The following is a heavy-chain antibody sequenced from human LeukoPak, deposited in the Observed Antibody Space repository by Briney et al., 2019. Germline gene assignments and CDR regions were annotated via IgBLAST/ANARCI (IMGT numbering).Heavy chain of an antibody. D-gene: IGHD1-1*01. Sequence: GGSLRLSCAASGFTFSHYTMNWVRQAPGKGLEWVSSISTSSSFIHYADSVKGRFTISRDNANSSLSLQMNRLTAEDTALYYCARDDSWNDKPFDHWGQGALVTVSS. J-gene: IGHJ4*02. CDR2: ISTSSSFI. CDR1: GFTFSHYT. CDR3: ARDDSWNDKPFDH. V-gene: IGHV3-21*01.